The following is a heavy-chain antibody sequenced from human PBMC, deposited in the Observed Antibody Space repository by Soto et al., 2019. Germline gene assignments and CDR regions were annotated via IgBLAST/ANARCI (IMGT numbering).Heavy chain of an antibody. CDR1: GFTFSDYY. J-gene: IGHJ4*02. CDR2: ISGNGEII. D-gene: IGHD4-17*01. Sequence: GFTFSDYYIHWIRRAPGKGLEWISYISGNGEIIQYAASARGRFTISRDNAENSVYLEMDSLRAEDTALYYCARDVDADFRTDFDYWGRGTLVTVSS. V-gene: IGHV3-11*01. CDR3: ARDVDADFRTDFDY.